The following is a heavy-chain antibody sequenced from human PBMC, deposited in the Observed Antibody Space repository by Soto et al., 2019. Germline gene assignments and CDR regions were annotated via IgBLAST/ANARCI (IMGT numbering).Heavy chain of an antibody. CDR1: GGSISSGDYY. V-gene: IGHV4-39*02. CDR3: ARDYCYDSSGYYSFDY. Sequence: SETLSLTCTVSGGSISSGDYYWSWIRQPPGKGLEWIGSIYYSGSTYYNPSLKSRVTISVDTSKNQFSLKLSSVTAADTAVYYCARDYCYDSSGYYSFDYWGQGTLVTVSS. D-gene: IGHD3-22*01. CDR2: IYYSGST. J-gene: IGHJ4*02.